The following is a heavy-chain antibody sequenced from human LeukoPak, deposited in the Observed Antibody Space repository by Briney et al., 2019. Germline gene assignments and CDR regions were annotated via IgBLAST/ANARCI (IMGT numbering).Heavy chain of an antibody. CDR3: ARYGSGSTIDY. CDR1: GFTFSSYG. Sequence: QPGRSLRLSCAASGFTFSSYGMRWVRQAPGKGLEWVAVIWYDGSNKYYADSVKGRFTISRDNSKNTLYLQMNSLRAEDTAVYYCARYGSGSTIDYWGQGTLVTVSS. V-gene: IGHV3-33*01. J-gene: IGHJ4*02. D-gene: IGHD3-10*01. CDR2: IWYDGSNK.